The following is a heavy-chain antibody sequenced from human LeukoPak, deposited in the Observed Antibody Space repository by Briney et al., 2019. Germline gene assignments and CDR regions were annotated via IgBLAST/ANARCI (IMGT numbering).Heavy chain of an antibody. V-gene: IGHV1-46*01. CDR2: INPNGGST. CDR1: GYTFTRYY. Sequence: ASVKVSCKASGYTFTRYYMHWVRQAPGQGLEWMGMINPNGGSTSYAQNFQGRVTLTSDTSTSIVYMEVSSLRSEDTAVYYCARDRGYYDGSAPSYYFDYWGQGTLVTVSS. CDR3: ARDRGYYDGSAPSYYFDY. J-gene: IGHJ4*02. D-gene: IGHD3-22*01.